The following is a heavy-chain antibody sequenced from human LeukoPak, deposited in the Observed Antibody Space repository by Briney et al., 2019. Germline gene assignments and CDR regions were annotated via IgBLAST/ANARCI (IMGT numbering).Heavy chain of an antibody. CDR1: GGSISSSAYH. CDR2: IHNSGST. CDR3: ARQSWIQLWLPFDY. J-gene: IGHJ4*02. D-gene: IGHD5-18*01. V-gene: IGHV4-39*01. Sequence: PSETLSLTCTVSGGSISSSAYHWGWIRQPPGKGLEWIGSIHNSGSTYYNPSLKSRVTISVDTSKNQFSLKLSSVTAADTAVYYCARQSWIQLWLPFDYWGQGTLVTVSS.